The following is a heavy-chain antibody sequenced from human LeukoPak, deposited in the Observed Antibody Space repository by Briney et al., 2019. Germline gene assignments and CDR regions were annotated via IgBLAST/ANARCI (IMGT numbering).Heavy chain of an antibody. CDR3: AKDGEMGDYYGSGDYYMDV. D-gene: IGHD3-10*01. CDR1: GFTFSSYA. CDR2: ISGSGGST. V-gene: IGHV3-23*01. Sequence: PGGSLRLSCAVSGFTFSSYAMSWVRQAPGKGLEWVSAISGSGGSTYCADSVKGRFTISRDNSKNTLYLQMNSLRAEDTAVYYCAKDGEMGDYYGSGDYYMDVWGKGTTVTVSS. J-gene: IGHJ6*03.